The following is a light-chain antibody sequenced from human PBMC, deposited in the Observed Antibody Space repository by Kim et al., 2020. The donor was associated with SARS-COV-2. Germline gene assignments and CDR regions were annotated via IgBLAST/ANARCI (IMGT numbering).Light chain of an antibody. Sequence: ASVGDRVTITCRASQSISRFFNWYQQKPGEAPTLLIYGASRLQSGVPSRFSGSGSGTDFTLTISSLQPEDFATYYCQQSYSTPPTFGRGTKVDIK. J-gene: IGKJ1*01. CDR1: QSISRF. CDR2: GAS. CDR3: QQSYSTPPT. V-gene: IGKV1-39*01.